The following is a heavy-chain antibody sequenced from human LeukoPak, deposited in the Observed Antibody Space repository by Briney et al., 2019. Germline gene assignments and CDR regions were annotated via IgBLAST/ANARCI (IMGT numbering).Heavy chain of an antibody. Sequence: GGSLRLSCAASVFTFSSYAMSWVRQAPGKGLEWVSAISGSGGSTYYADSVKGRFTISRDNSKNTLYLQMNSPRAEDTAVYYCAKDRPRITIFGVVTADYWGQGTLVTVSS. V-gene: IGHV3-23*01. J-gene: IGHJ4*02. CDR1: VFTFSSYA. D-gene: IGHD3-3*01. CDR2: ISGSGGST. CDR3: AKDRPRITIFGVVTADY.